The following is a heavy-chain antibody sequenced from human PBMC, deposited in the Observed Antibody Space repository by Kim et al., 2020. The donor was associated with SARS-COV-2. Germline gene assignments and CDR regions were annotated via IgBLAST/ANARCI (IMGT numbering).Heavy chain of an antibody. Sequence: GGSLRLSCAASGFTFNSYAMSWVRQAPGKGLEWVSGIRDSGGSTKYADSVKGRFSISRDNSKNTLYLQMDSLRAEDTAVYFCANVTSGSSGWFEYFQHWGQGTLVTVSS. CDR1: GFTFNSYA. D-gene: IGHD6-19*01. J-gene: IGHJ1*01. V-gene: IGHV3-23*01. CDR2: IRDSGGST. CDR3: ANVTSGSSGWFEYFQH.